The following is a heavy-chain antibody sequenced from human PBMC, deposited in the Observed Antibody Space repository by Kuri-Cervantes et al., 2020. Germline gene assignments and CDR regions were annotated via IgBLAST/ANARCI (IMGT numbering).Heavy chain of an antibody. V-gene: IGHV3-23*01. J-gene: IGHJ4*02. CDR2: ISGSGDGT. D-gene: IGHD2-2*01. CDR1: GFTFSNNG. Sequence: GESLKISCAGSGFTFSNNGINWVRQAPGKGLERVALISGSGDGTYYTGFVKGRFTISRDNSKNTLHLQINSLGAEDTAVYYCAKADCDSTGCHTIDYWGQGTLVTVSS. CDR3: AKADCDSTGCHTIDY.